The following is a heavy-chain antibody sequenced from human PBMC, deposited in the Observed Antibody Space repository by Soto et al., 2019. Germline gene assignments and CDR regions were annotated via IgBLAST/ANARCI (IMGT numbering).Heavy chain of an antibody. D-gene: IGHD3-22*01. J-gene: IGHJ4*01. Sequence: HPWGSLRLSCAVPGFTFIRYEINFCRHSPGKGLEWVSYISSSGSTIYYADSVKGRFTISRDNAKNSLYLQMSGLRAEDTAVYYCARGSTLIVVNHLDYWGHGTLVTVSS. CDR2: ISSSGSTI. V-gene: IGHV3-48*03. CDR1: GFTFIRYE. CDR3: ARGSTLIVVNHLDY.